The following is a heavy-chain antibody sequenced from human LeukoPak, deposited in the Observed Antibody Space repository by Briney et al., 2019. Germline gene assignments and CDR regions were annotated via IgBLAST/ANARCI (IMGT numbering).Heavy chain of an antibody. J-gene: IGHJ5*02. D-gene: IGHD1-14*01. V-gene: IGHV3-33*08. CDR3: ARVSGWFDP. CDR2: IWYDGSAK. Sequence: GGSLRLSCAASGFTFSDYGMHWVRQAPGKGLDWVAIIWYDGSAKYYADSVKGRFTISRDNSKNTLYLQMNSLRAEDTAVYYCARVSGWFDPWGQGTLVTASS. CDR1: GFTFSDYG.